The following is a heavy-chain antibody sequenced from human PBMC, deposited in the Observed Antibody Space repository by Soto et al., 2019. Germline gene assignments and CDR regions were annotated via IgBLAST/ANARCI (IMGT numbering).Heavy chain of an antibody. CDR1: GYTFTSYG. D-gene: IGHD6-19*01. CDR2: ISAYNGNT. Sequence: GASVKVSCKASGYTFTSYGISWVRQAPGQGLEWMGWISAYNGNTNYAQKLQGRVTMTTDTSTSTAYMELRSLRSDDTAVYYCARVIGIAVAGKGTYYYGMDVWGQGTTVTVSS. CDR3: ARVIGIAVAGKGTYYYGMDV. V-gene: IGHV1-18*01. J-gene: IGHJ6*02.